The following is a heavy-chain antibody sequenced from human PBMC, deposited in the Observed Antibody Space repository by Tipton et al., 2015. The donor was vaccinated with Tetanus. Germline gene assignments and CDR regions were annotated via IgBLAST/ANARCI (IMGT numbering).Heavy chain of an antibody. V-gene: IGHV1-46*01. Sequence: QSGAEVKKPGASVKVPCKASGYTFTSYYMHWVRQAPGQGLEWMGIINPSGGSTSYAQRFQGRVTMTRDTSTNTVYMEPSSLRSEDTAVYYCARDRQQLGHWGQGTLVTVSS. D-gene: IGHD6-13*01. CDR1: GYTFTSYY. CDR3: ARDRQQLGH. J-gene: IGHJ1*01. CDR2: INPSGGST.